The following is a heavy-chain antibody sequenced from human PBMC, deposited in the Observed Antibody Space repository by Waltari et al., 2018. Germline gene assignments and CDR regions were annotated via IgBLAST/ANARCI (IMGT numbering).Heavy chain of an antibody. CDR3: AKYNWNDKSADY. CDR1: GFTFSSYG. CDR2: IRYDGSNK. D-gene: IGHD1-1*01. Sequence: QVQLVESGGGVVQPGGSLRLSCAASGFTFSSYGMHWVRQAPGKGLEWVAFIRYDGSNKYYADSVKGRFTISRDNSKNTLYLQMNSLRAEDTAGYYCAKYNWNDKSADYWGQGTLVTVSS. J-gene: IGHJ4*02. V-gene: IGHV3-30*02.